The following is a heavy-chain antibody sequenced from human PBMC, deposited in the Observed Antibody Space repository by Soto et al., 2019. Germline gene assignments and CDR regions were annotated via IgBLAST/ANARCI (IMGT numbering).Heavy chain of an antibody. D-gene: IGHD3-22*01. J-gene: IGHJ4*02. CDR2: IYYSGST. Sequence: SETLSLTCTVSGGSISSGDYYWSWIRQPPGKGLEWIGYIYYSGSTYYNPSLKSRVTISVDTSKNQFSLKLSSVTAADTAVYYCARGPSYDSSGYYRDYWGQGTLVTVSS. V-gene: IGHV4-30-4*01. CDR1: GGSISSGDYY. CDR3: ARGPSYDSSGYYRDY.